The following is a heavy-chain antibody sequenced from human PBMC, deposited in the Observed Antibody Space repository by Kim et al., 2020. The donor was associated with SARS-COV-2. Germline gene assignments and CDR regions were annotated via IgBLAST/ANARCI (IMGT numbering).Heavy chain of an antibody. Sequence: TNYNPSLKSRVTISVATSKNQFSLKLSSVTAADTAVYYCVRHGSPSPFDYWGQGTLVTVSS. J-gene: IGHJ4*02. CDR2: T. V-gene: IGHV4-39*01. CDR3: VRHGSPSPFDY.